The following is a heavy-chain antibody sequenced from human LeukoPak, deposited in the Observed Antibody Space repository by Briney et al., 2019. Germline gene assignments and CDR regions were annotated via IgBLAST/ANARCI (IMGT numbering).Heavy chain of an antibody. J-gene: IGHJ4*02. CDR3: AKPAGIVGATFYLDY. CDR1: GFTFSSYG. CDR2: ISYDGSNK. D-gene: IGHD1-26*01. V-gene: IGHV3-30*18. Sequence: GGSLRLSCAASGFTFSSYGMHWVRQAPGKGLEWVAVISYDGSNKYYADSVKGRFTISRDNSKNTLYLQMNSLRAEDTAVYYCAKPAGIVGATFYLDYWGQGTLVTVSS.